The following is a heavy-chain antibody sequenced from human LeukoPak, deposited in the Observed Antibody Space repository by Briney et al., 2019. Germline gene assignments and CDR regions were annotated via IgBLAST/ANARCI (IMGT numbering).Heavy chain of an antibody. D-gene: IGHD3-10*01. J-gene: IGHJ4*02. Sequence: GGSLRLSXAASGFTFXXXXXXXXXQXPXKGLEXVSYISSSXXIIYYSDSVXXXXXXSXXNAKNSLYLQMNSLRAEDTAVYYCARDFGYFWGQGTLVTVSS. CDR1: GFTFXXXX. CDR2: ISSSXXII. CDR3: ARDFGYF. V-gene: IGHV3-11*04.